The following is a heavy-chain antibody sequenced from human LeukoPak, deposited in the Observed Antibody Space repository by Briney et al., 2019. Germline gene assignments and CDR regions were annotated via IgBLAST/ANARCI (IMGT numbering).Heavy chain of an antibody. CDR3: ARGSSSGWSHAEYFQH. V-gene: IGHV4-39*01. J-gene: IGHJ1*01. Sequence: SETLSLTCTVSGGSISSSSYYWGWIRQPPRKGLEWIGSIYYSGSTYYNPSLKSRVTISVDTSKNQFSLKLSSVTAADTAVYYCARGSSSGWSHAEYFQHWGQGTLVTVSS. CDR2: IYYSGST. CDR1: GGSISSSSYY. D-gene: IGHD6-19*01.